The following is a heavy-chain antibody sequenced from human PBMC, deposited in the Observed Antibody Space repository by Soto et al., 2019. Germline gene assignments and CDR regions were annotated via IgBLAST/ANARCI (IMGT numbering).Heavy chain of an antibody. J-gene: IGHJ4*02. CDR3: GRGVFSGGSWYPFDY. CDR2: TRNKANSYTT. Sequence: GESLKISCAASGFTFSDHYMDWVRQAPGKGLEWVGRTRNKANSYTTEYAASVKGRFTISRDDSKKSLYLQMNSLKTEDKAVYYCGRGVFSGGSWYPFDYWGQGTLVTVSS. V-gene: IGHV3-72*01. CDR1: GFTFSDHY. D-gene: IGHD6-13*01.